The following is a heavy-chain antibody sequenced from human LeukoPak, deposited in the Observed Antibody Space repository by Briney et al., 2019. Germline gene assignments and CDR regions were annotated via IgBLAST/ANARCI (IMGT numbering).Heavy chain of an antibody. D-gene: IGHD3-22*01. Sequence: GGSLRLSCAASGFTFSSYSMNWVRQAPGKGLEWVSYISSSSSTIYYADSVKGRFTISRDNAKNSLYLQMNSLRAGDTAVYYCARITYDSSGYYEEEHAFDIWGQGTMVTVSS. CDR2: ISSSSSTI. CDR1: GFTFSSYS. V-gene: IGHV3-48*01. J-gene: IGHJ3*02. CDR3: ARITYDSSGYYEEEHAFDI.